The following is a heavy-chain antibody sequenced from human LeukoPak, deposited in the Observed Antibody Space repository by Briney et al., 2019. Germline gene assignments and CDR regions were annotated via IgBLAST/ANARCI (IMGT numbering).Heavy chain of an antibody. CDR1: GFTFSSHW. D-gene: IGHD3-16*01. CDR2: ISQDGSEK. V-gene: IGHV3-7*01. Sequence: GGSLRLSCAASGFTFSSHWMSWVRQVPGKGLEWVATISQDGSEKYHVDSVKGRFTISRDNAKNSLYLQMNSLRAEDTAVYYCARDGGFDYWGQGTLVTVSS. CDR3: ARDGGFDY. J-gene: IGHJ4*02.